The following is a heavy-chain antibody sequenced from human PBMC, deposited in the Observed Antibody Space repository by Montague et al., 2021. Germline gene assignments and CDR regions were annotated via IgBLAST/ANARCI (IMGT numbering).Heavy chain of an antibody. J-gene: IGHJ4*02. V-gene: IGHV4-34*01. CDR3: ACDREPFDY. CDR1: GGSLSDYY. D-gene: IGHD1-26*01. Sequence: SETLSLTCGVYGGSLSDYYWTWIRQSPEKGLEWIGEVNHIGSTNYNPSLKSRVTMSVDKSKNQFSLKLRSVTAADTAVYYCACDREPFDYWGQGTVVTVSS. CDR2: VNHIGST.